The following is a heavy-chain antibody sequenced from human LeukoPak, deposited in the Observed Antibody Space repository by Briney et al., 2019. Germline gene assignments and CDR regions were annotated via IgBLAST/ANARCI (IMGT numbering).Heavy chain of an antibody. CDR3: ATVITEILILIDPVDI. Sequence: ASVKVSCKVSGFTLTNLPIHWVRQAPGKGLEWMGGFNPEARKKIYAHQFQGRLTMTEDTPADTAYMELSSLRSEDTAVYYCATVITEILILIDPVDIWGQGTMVSVSS. CDR1: GFTLTNLP. CDR2: FNPEARKK. J-gene: IGHJ3*02. V-gene: IGHV1-24*01. D-gene: IGHD1-20*01.